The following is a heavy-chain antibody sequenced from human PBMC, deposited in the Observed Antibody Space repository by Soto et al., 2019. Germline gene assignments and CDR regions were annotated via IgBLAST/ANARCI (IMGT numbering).Heavy chain of an antibody. V-gene: IGHV1-69*12. CDR2: VIPIFGTA. Sequence: QVQLVQSGAEVKKPGSSVKVSCKASGGTFSSYAVSWVRQAPGQGLEWMGGVIPIFGTADYAQKFQGRVTITADESTSTAYMELSSLRSEDTAVYYCARHVPAAGYYYGMDVWGQGTTVTVSS. D-gene: IGHD2-2*01. CDR3: ARHVPAAGYYYGMDV. J-gene: IGHJ6*02. CDR1: GGTFSSYA.